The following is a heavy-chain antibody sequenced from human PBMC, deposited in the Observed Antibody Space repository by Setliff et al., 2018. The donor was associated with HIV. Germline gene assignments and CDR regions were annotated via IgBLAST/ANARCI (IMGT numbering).Heavy chain of an antibody. Sequence: GGSLRLSCSASAFTFSDYEMNWVRQSPGKGLEWVSHISPSGTTIYYADSVKGRFSVSRNNAKNSLFLQMDSLRVEDTAIYYCVRDKTLAVAGLDVFDIWGQGTMGTVS. J-gene: IGHJ3*02. D-gene: IGHD6-19*01. V-gene: IGHV3-48*03. CDR3: VRDKTLAVAGLDVFDI. CDR2: ISPSGTTI. CDR1: AFTFSDYE.